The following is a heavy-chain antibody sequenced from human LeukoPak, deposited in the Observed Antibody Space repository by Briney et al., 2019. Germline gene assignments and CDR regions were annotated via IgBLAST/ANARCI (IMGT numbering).Heavy chain of an antibody. CDR2: ISSRSTYI. D-gene: IGHD5-18*01. CDR1: GFTFSSYS. J-gene: IGHJ4*02. CDR3: AREPTAMIL. Sequence: PGGSLRLSCAAFGFTFSSYSMNWVRQTPGKGLEWVSSISSRSTYIYYAGSVKGRFTISRDNAKNSLYLQMNSLRAEDTAVYYCAREPTAMILWGQGTLVTVSS. V-gene: IGHV3-21*01.